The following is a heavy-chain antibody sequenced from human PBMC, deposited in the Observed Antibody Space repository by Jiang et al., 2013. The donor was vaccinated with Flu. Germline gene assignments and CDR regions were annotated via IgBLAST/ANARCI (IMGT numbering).Heavy chain of an antibody. V-gene: IGHV1-2*02. CDR3: ARRGNMVRGVITHYYGMDV. CDR1: GYTFTGYY. CDR2: INPNSGGT. J-gene: IGHJ6*02. D-gene: IGHD3-10*01. Sequence: GAEVKKPGASVKVSCKASGYTFTGYYMHWVRQAPGQGLEWMGWINPNSGGTNYAQKFQGRVTMTRDTSISTAYMELSRLRSDDTAVYYCARRGNMVRGVITHYYGMDVWGQGTTVTVSS.